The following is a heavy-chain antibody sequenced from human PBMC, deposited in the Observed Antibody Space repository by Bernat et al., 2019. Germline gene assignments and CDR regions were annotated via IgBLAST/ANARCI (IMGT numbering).Heavy chain of an antibody. CDR2: ISGSGGST. CDR1: GFTFSSYA. CDR3: ASWGGGYCSGGSCSRVDY. D-gene: IGHD2-15*01. J-gene: IGHJ4*02. V-gene: IGHV3-23*01. Sequence: EVQLLESGGGLVQPGGSLRLSCAASGFTFSSYAMSWVRQAPGKGLEWVSAISGSGGSTYYADSVKGRFTISRDNSKNTLYLQMNSLRAEDTAVYYCASWGGGYCSGGSCSRVDYWGQGTLVTVSS.